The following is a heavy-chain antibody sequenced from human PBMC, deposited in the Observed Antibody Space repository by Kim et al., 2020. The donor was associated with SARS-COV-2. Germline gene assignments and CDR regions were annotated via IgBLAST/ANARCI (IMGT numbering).Heavy chain of an antibody. CDR2: ISGSGGST. CDR1: GFTFSSYA. D-gene: IGHD6-13*01. Sequence: GGSLRLSCAASGFTFSSYAMSWVRQAPGKGLEWVSAISGSGGSTYYADSVKGRFTISRDNSKNTLYLQMNSLRAEDTAVYYCAKEGDSSRWYDYYGMDVWGQGTTVTVSS. CDR3: AKEGDSSRWYDYYGMDV. J-gene: IGHJ6*02. V-gene: IGHV3-23*01.